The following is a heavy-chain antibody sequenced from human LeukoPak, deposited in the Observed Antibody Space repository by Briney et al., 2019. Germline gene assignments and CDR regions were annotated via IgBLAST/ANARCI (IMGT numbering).Heavy chain of an antibody. Sequence: GESLKISCKGSGYSFTSYWIGWVRQMPGKGPEWMGINYPGDSDTRYSPSFQGQVTISADKSISTAYLQWSSLKASDTAMYYCARHHYYDSPLVPYYFDYWGQGILVTVSS. V-gene: IGHV5-51*01. D-gene: IGHD3-22*01. CDR1: GYSFTSYW. J-gene: IGHJ4*02. CDR3: ARHHYYDSPLVPYYFDY. CDR2: NYPGDSDT.